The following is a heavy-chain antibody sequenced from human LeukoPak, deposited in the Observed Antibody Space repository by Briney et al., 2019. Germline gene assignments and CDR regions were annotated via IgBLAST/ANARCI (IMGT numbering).Heavy chain of an antibody. J-gene: IGHJ3*02. Sequence: PSETLSLTCTVSGGSISRYYWSWIRQPPGKGLEWIGYIYYSGSTNYNPSLKSRVTISVDTSKSQFSLKLSSVTAADTAVYYCARGAYPDAFDIWGQGTMVTVPS. CDR2: IYYSGST. CDR1: GGSISRYY. V-gene: IGHV4-59*01. D-gene: IGHD2-21*01. CDR3: ARGAYPDAFDI.